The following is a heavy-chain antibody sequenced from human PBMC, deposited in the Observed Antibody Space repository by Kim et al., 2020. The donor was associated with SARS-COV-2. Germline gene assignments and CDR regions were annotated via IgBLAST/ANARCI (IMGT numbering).Heavy chain of an antibody. CDR2: ISAYNGNT. D-gene: IGHD3-22*01. J-gene: IGHJ6*02. Sequence: ASVKVSCKASGYTFTSYGISWVRQAPGQGLEWMGWISAYNGNTNYAQKLQGRVTMTTDTSTSTAYMELRSLRSDDTAVYYCARGALRDSSGYYYYYYGMDVWGQGTTVTVSS. CDR1: GYTFTSYG. V-gene: IGHV1-18*01. CDR3: ARGALRDSSGYYYYYYGMDV.